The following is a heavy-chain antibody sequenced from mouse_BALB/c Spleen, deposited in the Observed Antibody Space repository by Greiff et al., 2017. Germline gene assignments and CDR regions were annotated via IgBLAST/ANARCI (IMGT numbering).Heavy chain of an antibody. CDR2: INSNGGST. J-gene: IGHJ3*01. Sequence: EVHLVESGGGLVQPGGSLKLSCAASGFTFSSYGMSWVRQTPDKRLELVATINSNGGSTYYPDSVKGRFTISRDNAKNTLYLQMSSLKSEDTAMYYCERDRRDYDGKSFDYWGQGTLVTVSA. V-gene: IGHV5-6-3*01. D-gene: IGHD2-4*01. CDR1: GFTFSSYG. CDR3: ERDRRDYDGKSFDY.